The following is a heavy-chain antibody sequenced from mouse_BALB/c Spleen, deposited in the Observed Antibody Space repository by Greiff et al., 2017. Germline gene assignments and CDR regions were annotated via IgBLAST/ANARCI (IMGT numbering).Heavy chain of an antibody. D-gene: IGHD1-1*01. CDR2: IYPGNVNT. J-gene: IGHJ2*01. Sequence: VKLMESGPELVKPGASVRISCKASGYTFTSYYIHWVKQRPGQGLEWIGWIYPGNVNTKYNEKFKGKATLTADKSSSTAYMQLSSLTSEDSAVYFCARLGSYYFDYWGQGTTLTVSS. V-gene: IGHV1S56*01. CDR1: GYTFTSYY. CDR3: ARLGSYYFDY.